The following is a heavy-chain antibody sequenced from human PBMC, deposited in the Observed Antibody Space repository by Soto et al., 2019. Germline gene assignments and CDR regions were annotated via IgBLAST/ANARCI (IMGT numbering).Heavy chain of an antibody. D-gene: IGHD1-26*01. Sequence: QVQLVQSGGEVKKPGASVKVSCKASGYTFTSYGISWVRQPPGQGLEWMGRIRAYNGNTNYAQKLQGRVIMTTDTSTSTAYIELRSLRSDDTAVYYCARVVGALGRWFYPWGQGTLVTVSS. CDR2: IRAYNGNT. J-gene: IGHJ5*02. CDR3: ARVVGALGRWFYP. V-gene: IGHV1-18*01. CDR1: GYTFTSYG.